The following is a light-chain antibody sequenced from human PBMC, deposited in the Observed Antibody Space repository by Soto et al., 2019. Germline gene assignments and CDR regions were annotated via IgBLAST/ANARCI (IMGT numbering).Light chain of an antibody. CDR2: DVS. CDR3: CSYAGSYTHV. Sequence: QSALTQPRSVSGSPGQSVTISCTGTSSDVGGYNYVSWYQQHPGKAPKLMIYDVSKRPSGVPDRFSGSKSGNTASLTTSGLQAEDEADDYCCSYAGSYTHVFGTGTKLTVL. V-gene: IGLV2-11*01. J-gene: IGLJ1*01. CDR1: SSDVGGYNY.